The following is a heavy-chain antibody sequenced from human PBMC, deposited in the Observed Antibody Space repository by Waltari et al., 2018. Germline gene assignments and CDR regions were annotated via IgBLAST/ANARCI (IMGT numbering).Heavy chain of an antibody. D-gene: IGHD5-18*01. CDR1: GGTFSSYT. V-gene: IGHV1-69*08. CDR3: ARGDTAMVGDAFDI. Sequence: QVQLVQSGSKLKKPGSSVKVSCKASGGTFSSYTIYWVRQAPGQGLEWMGRFITILASANYAQKVQGRVTITVDKSTSTAYVELSSLRSDDTAVYYGARGDTAMVGDAFDIWGQGTMVTVSS. J-gene: IGHJ3*02. CDR2: FITILASA.